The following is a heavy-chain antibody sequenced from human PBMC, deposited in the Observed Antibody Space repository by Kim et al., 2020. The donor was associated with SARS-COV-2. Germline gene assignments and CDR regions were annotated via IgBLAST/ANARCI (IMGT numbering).Heavy chain of an antibody. CDR1: GFTFSSYG. V-gene: IGHV3-30*18. CDR3: AKARYYDSSGYLHYYGM. Sequence: GGSLRLSCAASGFTFSSYGMHWVRQAPGKGLEWVAVISYDGSNKYYADSVKGRFTISRDNSKNPLYLQMNSLRAEDTAVSYCAKARYYDSSGYLHYYGM. J-gene: IGHJ6*01. D-gene: IGHD3-22*01. CDR2: ISYDGSNK.